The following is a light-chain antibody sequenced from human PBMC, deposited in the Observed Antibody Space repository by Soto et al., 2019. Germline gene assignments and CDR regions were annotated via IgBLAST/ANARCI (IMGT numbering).Light chain of an antibody. Sequence: DIQMTQSPSTLSASVGDRVTITCRASRSINTWLAWYQQKPGQAPKLLISDASDLERGVSSRFSGSGSGTEFTLTISSLQPADSATYYCQQYHSYSWTFGQGTKVEIK. CDR1: RSINTW. V-gene: IGKV1-5*01. CDR3: QQYHSYSWT. J-gene: IGKJ1*01. CDR2: DAS.